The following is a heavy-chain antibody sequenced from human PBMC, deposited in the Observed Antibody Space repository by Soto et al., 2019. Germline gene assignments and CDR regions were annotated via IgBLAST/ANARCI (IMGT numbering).Heavy chain of an antibody. Sequence: EVQLLESGGGLVPPGGPLRLSCAASGFTFNNFAMIWVRQAPGKGLQWVSAISASGANTFYVDSVKGRFTVSRDNSKNTLFLQVNSLRAEDTAVYYCAKLINSGSYYWGQGTLVTVSS. CDR3: AKLINSGSYY. CDR1: GFTFNNFA. V-gene: IGHV3-23*01. J-gene: IGHJ4*02. CDR2: ISASGANT. D-gene: IGHD3-10*01.